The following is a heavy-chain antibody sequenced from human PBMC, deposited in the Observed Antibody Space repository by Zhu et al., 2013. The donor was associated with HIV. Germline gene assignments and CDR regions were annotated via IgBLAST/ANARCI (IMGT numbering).Heavy chain of an antibody. J-gene: IGHJ3*02. Sequence: QVQLQESGPGLVKPSGTLSLTCAVYGGSFSGYYWSWIRQPPGKGLEWIGEINHSGSTNYNPSLKSRVTISVDTSKNQFSLKLSSVTAADTAVYYCARVPTAAAGTGAFDIWGQGQWVTVSS. CDR1: GGSFSGYY. CDR3: ARVPTAAAGTGAFDI. V-gene: IGHV4-34*01. CDR2: INHSGST. D-gene: IGHD6-13*01.